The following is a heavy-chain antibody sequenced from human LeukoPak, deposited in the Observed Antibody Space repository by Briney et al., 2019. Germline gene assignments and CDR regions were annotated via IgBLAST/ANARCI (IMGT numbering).Heavy chain of an antibody. J-gene: IGHJ6*02. Sequence: PGGSLRLSCAASGFTFSSYAMHWVRQAPGKGLEWVAVISYDGSNKYYADSVKGRFTISRDNSKNTLYLQMNSLRAEDTAVYYCARERDCSSTSCYGYYGMDVWGQGTTVTVSS. CDR1: GFTFSSYA. CDR3: ARERDCSSTSCYGYYGMDV. CDR2: ISYDGSNK. D-gene: IGHD2-2*01. V-gene: IGHV3-30*04.